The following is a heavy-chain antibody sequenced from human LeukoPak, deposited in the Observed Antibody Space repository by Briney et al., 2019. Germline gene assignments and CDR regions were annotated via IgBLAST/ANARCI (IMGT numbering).Heavy chain of an antibody. D-gene: IGHD1-7*01. Sequence: ASVKASCKASGYTFTGYYMHWVRQAPGQGLEWMGWINPNSGGTDYAQKFQGRVTMTRDTSISTAYMELSSLRSDDTAVYYCARDRPVSRLGTDFDYWGQGALVTVSS. CDR2: INPNSGGT. J-gene: IGHJ4*02. V-gene: IGHV1-2*02. CDR1: GYTFTGYY. CDR3: ARDRPVSRLGTDFDY.